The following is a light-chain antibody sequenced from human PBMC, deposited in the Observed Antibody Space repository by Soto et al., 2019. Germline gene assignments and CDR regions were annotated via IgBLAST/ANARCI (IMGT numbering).Light chain of an antibody. CDR2: DAS. J-gene: IGKJ5*01. CDR1: HNISSY. Sequence: EIVLTQSPATLSLSPGERATLSCRASHNISSYLAWYQQKPGQAPSLLIYDASNRATGIPARFSGSGSGTDFALTISSLEPEDFAVYYCQQRGNWPPITFGQGTRLEIK. CDR3: QQRGNWPPIT. V-gene: IGKV3-11*01.